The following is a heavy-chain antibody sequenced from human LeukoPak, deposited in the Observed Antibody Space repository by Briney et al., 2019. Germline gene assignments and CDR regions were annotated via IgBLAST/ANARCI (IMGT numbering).Heavy chain of an antibody. CDR3: AEDWGSSPLDY. J-gene: IGHJ4*02. CDR2: ISYDGSNK. CDR1: GFTFSSYG. D-gene: IGHD3-16*01. Sequence: GRSLRLSCAASGFTFSSYGMHWVRQAPGKGLEWVAVISYDGSNKYYADSVKGRFTISRDNSKNTLYLQMNSLRAEDTAVYYCAEDWGSSPLDYWGQGTLVTVSS. V-gene: IGHV3-30*18.